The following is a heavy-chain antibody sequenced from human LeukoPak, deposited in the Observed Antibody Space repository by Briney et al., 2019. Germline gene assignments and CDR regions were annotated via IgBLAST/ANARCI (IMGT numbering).Heavy chain of an antibody. CDR3: ATHPLLDY. CDR1: GGSISSSSYY. D-gene: IGHD3-16*02. V-gene: IGHV4-39*01. Sequence: SETLSLTCTVSGGSISSSSYYWGWIRQPPGKGLEWIGSIYYSGSTYYNPSLKSRVSISVDPSKSQFSLKLTSVTAADTAVYYCATHPLLDYWGQGSLVTVSS. CDR2: IYYSGST. J-gene: IGHJ4*02.